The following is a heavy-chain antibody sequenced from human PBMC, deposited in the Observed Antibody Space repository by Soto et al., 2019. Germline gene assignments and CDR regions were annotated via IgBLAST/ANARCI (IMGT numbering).Heavy chain of an antibody. CDR2: IYYSGST. CDR3: ARDFGANGRTYNWFDP. D-gene: IGHD3-3*01. V-gene: IGHV4-59*01. Sequence: SETLSLTCTVSGGSISSYYWSWIRQPPGKGLEWIGYIYYSGSTNYNPSLKSRVTISVDTSKNQFSLKLSSVTAADTAVYYCARDFGANGRTYNWFDPWGQGTLVTVSS. CDR1: GGSISSYY. J-gene: IGHJ5*02.